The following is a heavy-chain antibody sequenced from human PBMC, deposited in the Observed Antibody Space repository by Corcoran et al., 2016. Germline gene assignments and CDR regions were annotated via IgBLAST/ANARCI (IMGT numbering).Heavy chain of an antibody. J-gene: IGHJ4*02. D-gene: IGHD7-27*01. V-gene: IGHV3-15*07. CDR1: GFPFSNAY. CDR2: IKSKSDGGTT. Sequence: EVQLVESGGGLVKPGGSLRLSCAASGFPFSNAYISWVRQAPGKGLEWVGRIKSKSDGGTTDYAAPGKGRFTISRDDSKNTVVLEMNSLKTEDTAFYHCVRFLITWGAENFWGRGTLVTVSS. CDR3: VRFLITWGAENF.